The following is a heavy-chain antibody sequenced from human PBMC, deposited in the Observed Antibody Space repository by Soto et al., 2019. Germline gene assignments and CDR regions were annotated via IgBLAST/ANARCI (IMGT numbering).Heavy chain of an antibody. CDR2: ISSSSSYI. Sequence: GGSLRLSCAASGFTFSSYSMNWVRQAPGKGLEWVSSISSSSSYIYYADSVKGRFTISRDNAKNSLYLQMNSLRAEDTAVYYCTRQGYYYDSSGYYGSDYWGQGTLVTVSS. J-gene: IGHJ4*02. D-gene: IGHD3-22*01. CDR3: TRQGYYYDSSGYYGSDY. CDR1: GFTFSSYS. V-gene: IGHV3-21*04.